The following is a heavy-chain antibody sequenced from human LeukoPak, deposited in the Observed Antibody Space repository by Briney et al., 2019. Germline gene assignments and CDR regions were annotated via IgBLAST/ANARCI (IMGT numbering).Heavy chain of an antibody. CDR2: INHSGST. D-gene: IGHD4-17*01. CDR1: GGSFSGYY. CDR3: ARGQDGDYEPGPRTSWFDP. V-gene: IGHV4-34*01. Sequence: SETLSLTCAVYGGSFSGYYWSWIRQPPGKGLEWIGEINHSGSTNYNPSLKSRVTISVDTSKNQFSLKLSSVTAADTAVYYCARGQDGDYEPGPRTSWFDPWGQGTLVTVSS. J-gene: IGHJ5*02.